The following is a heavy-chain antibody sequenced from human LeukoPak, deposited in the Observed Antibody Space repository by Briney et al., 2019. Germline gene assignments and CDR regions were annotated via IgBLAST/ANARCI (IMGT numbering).Heavy chain of an antibody. CDR2: INPNSGGT. CDR3: ATLGVVDYYFDY. D-gene: IGHD2-15*01. V-gene: IGHV1-2*06. J-gene: IGHJ4*02. CDR1: GYTFTGYY. Sequence: GASVKVSCKASGYTFTGYYMHWVRQAPGQGLEWMGRINPNSGGTNYAQKFQGRVTMTRDTSISTAYMELSGLRSDDTAVYYCATLGVVDYYFDYWGQGTLVTVSS.